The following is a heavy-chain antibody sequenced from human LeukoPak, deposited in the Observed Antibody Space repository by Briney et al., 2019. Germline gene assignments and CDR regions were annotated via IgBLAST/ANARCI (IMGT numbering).Heavy chain of an antibody. J-gene: IGHJ6*02. CDR3: ARDSPRGPTKGYYYGMDV. V-gene: IGHV3-11*01. CDR1: GFTFSDFY. D-gene: IGHD3-10*01. CDR2: IRSSGSTI. Sequence: GGSLRLSCAASGFTFSDFYMSWIRQAPVKGLEWVSYIRSSGSTIYYADSVKGRFTISRDNAKNSLYLQMNSLRAEDTAVYYCARDSPRGPTKGYYYGMDVWGQGTTVTVSS.